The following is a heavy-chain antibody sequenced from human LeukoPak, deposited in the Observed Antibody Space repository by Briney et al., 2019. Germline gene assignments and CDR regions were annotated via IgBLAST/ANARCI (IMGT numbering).Heavy chain of an antibody. CDR3: ARVFYGSGGSCYSGPFDY. J-gene: IGHJ4*02. V-gene: IGHV3-74*01. Sequence: GGSLRLSCAASGFTFSSYWMHWVRQAPGKGLVWVSRINTDGSSTSYADSVKGRFTISRDNAKNTLYLQMNSLRAEDTAVYYCARVFYGSGGSCYSGPFDYWGQGTLVPSPQ. CDR2: INTDGSST. CDR1: GFTFSSYW. D-gene: IGHD2-15*01.